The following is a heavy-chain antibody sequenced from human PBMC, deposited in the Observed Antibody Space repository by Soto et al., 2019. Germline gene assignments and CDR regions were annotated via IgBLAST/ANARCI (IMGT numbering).Heavy chain of an antibody. V-gene: IGHV4-31*03. D-gene: IGHD2-2*01. Sequence: PSETLSLTCTVSGGSISSGGYYWSWIRQHPGKGLEWIGYIYYSGSTYYNPSLKSRVTISVDTSKNQFSLKLSSVTAADTAVYYCARSTSDYYYYGMDVWGQGTTVTVSS. CDR1: GGSISSGGYY. J-gene: IGHJ6*02. CDR3: ARSTSDYYYYGMDV. CDR2: IYYSGST.